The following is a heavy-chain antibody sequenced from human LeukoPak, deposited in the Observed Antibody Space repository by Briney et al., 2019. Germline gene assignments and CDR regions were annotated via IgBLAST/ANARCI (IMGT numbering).Heavy chain of an antibody. CDR1: GYLISSGYY. J-gene: IGHJ3*01. V-gene: IGHV4-38-2*01. CDR2: IYHSGSS. D-gene: IGHD6-19*01. Sequence: PSETLSLTCAVSGYLISSGYYWGWIRRPPGKGLEWIGSIYHSGSSYYNPSLRSRVTLSVDASKNHFSLKMTSVTAADTAVHYCARVHFNFGSGPLIDYFDFWGQGTTVVVSS. CDR3: ARVHFNFGSGPLIDYFDF.